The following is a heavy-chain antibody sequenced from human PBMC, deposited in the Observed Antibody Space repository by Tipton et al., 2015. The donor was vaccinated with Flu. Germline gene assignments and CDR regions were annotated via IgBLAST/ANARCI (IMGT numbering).Heavy chain of an antibody. CDR3: ASGRSSWYTEGAFDI. Sequence: TLSLTCTVSGGSISSHYWSWIRLPPGKGLEWIGYIYYSGSTNYNPSLKSRVTISVDTSKNQFSLKLSSVTAADTAVYYCASGRSSWYTEGAFDIWGQGTMVTVSS. D-gene: IGHD6-13*01. V-gene: IGHV4-59*11. CDR1: GGSISSHY. J-gene: IGHJ3*02. CDR2: IYYSGST.